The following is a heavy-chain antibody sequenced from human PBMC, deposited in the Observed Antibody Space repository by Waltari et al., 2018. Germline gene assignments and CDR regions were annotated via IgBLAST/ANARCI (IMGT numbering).Heavy chain of an antibody. D-gene: IGHD3-10*01. Sequence: QVQLQESGPGLVKPSQTLSLTCTVSGGSISSGGYYWSWIRQHPGKGLEWIGYIYYSGSTYYHPSLKSRVTISVDTSKNQFSLKLSSVTAADTAVYYGARDRGAGGGAFDIWGQGTMVTVSS. CDR3: ARDRGAGGGAFDI. CDR1: GGSISSGGYY. J-gene: IGHJ3*02. CDR2: IYYSGST. V-gene: IGHV4-31*03.